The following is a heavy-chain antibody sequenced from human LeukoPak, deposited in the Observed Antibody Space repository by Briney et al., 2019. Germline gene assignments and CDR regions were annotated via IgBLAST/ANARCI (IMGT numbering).Heavy chain of an antibody. J-gene: IGHJ4*02. Sequence: ASVKVSCKASGYTFTSYGISWVRQAPGQGLEWMGWISAYNGNTNYAQKLQGRVTMTTDTSTSTAYMELRSLRSDDTAVYYCARDVKYCSGGSCYSGNFDYWGQGTLVTVSS. V-gene: IGHV1-18*01. D-gene: IGHD2-15*01. CDR3: ARDVKYCSGGSCYSGNFDY. CDR2: ISAYNGNT. CDR1: GYTFTSYG.